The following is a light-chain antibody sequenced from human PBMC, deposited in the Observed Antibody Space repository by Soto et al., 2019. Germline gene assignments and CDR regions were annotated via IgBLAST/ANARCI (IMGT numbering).Light chain of an antibody. J-gene: IGKJ5*01. CDR1: QSVSSN. Sequence: EIVMTQSPATLPVSPGERATLSCRASQSVSSNLAWYQQKPAQAPRLLIYGASTRATGIPARFRGSGSETEFTLIISSLQSEDFAVYYCQQYNNWPPITFGQGTRLEIK. CDR3: QQYNNWPPIT. CDR2: GAS. V-gene: IGKV3-15*01.